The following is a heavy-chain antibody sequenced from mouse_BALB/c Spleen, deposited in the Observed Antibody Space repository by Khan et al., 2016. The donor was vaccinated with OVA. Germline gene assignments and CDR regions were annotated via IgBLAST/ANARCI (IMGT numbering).Heavy chain of an antibody. J-gene: IGHJ4*01. Sequence: QVQLQQSGPGLVAPSQSLSITCTVSGFSLTDYAVNWIRQPPGKGLEWMGVIWAGGSKSYYSVLKSRLSIIKDNSKSQVFLKANRLQTDDTAMYYCAKDPPYYGMDYWGQGTSVTVSS. CDR3: AKDPPYYGMDY. V-gene: IGHV2-6-5*01. CDR2: IWAGGSK. CDR1: GFSLTDYA.